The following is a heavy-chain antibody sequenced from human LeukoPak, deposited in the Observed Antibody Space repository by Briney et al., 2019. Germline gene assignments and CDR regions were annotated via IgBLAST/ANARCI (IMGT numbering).Heavy chain of an antibody. V-gene: IGHV3-9*01. J-gene: IGHJ4*02. CDR2: ISWNSGSI. CDR1: GFTFDDYA. CDR3: AKDIAAAGLDY. Sequence: GRSLRLSCAASGFTFDDYAMHWVRQAPGKGLEWVSGISWNSGSIGYADSVKGRFTVSRDNAKNSLYLQMNSLRAEDTALYYCAKDIAAAGLDYWGQGTLVTVSS. D-gene: IGHD6-13*01.